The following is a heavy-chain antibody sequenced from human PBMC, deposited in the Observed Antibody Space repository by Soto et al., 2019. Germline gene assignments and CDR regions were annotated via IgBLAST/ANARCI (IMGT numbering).Heavy chain of an antibody. CDR3: ARASFSLGGDYFDY. CDR2: INPNSGGT. Sequence: QVQLVQSGAEVKKPGASVKVSCKASGYTFTGYYMHWVRQAPGQGLEWMGWINPNSGGTNYAQKFQGWVTMTRDTSISTAYMELSRLRSDETAVYYCARASFSLGGDYFDYWGQGTLVTVSS. CDR1: GYTFTGYY. D-gene: IGHD3-16*01. J-gene: IGHJ4*02. V-gene: IGHV1-2*04.